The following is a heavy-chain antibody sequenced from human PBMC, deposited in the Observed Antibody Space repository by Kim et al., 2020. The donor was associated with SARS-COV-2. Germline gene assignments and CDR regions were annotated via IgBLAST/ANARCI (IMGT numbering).Heavy chain of an antibody. Sequence: SETLSLTCTVSGGSISSSSYYWGWIRQPPGKGLEWIGSIYYSGSTYYNPSLKSRVTISVDTSKNQFSLKLSSVTAADTAVYYCARELQEDFDYWGQGTLVTVSS. D-gene: IGHD2-15*01. CDR3: ARELQEDFDY. J-gene: IGHJ4*02. CDR2: IYYSGST. V-gene: IGHV4-39*07. CDR1: GGSISSSSYY.